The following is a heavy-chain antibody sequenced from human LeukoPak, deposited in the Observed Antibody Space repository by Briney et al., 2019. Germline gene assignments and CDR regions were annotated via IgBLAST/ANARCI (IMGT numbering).Heavy chain of an antibody. CDR1: GFTLSDRY. Sequence: PGGSLGLSCGVSGFTLSDRYMDWVRHARGKGREWVARIRNKANSNSIEYAAPVKGRVTISRDDSENSLYLQMNSLQTEDTAVYFCTSLLNCVVDCWRHFDLWGRGTQVTVSS. J-gene: IGHJ2*01. D-gene: IGHD2-21*01. CDR2: IRNKANSNSI. V-gene: IGHV3-72*01. CDR3: TSLLNCVVDCWRHFDL.